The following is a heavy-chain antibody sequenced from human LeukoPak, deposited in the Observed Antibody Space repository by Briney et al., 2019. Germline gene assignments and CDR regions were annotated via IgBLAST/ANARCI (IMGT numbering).Heavy chain of an antibody. D-gene: IGHD3-10*01. Sequence: SGPSEVKPTQTLTLTCTFSGFSLSTSGLCVSWIRQPPGKALEWLALIDWDDDKYYSTSLKTRLTISKDTSKNQVVLTMTNMDPVDTATYYCARNTYYYGSGSYVEDYWGQGTLVTVSS. CDR1: GFSLSTSGLC. J-gene: IGHJ4*02. CDR2: IDWDDDK. CDR3: ARNTYYYGSGSYVEDY. V-gene: IGHV2-70*01.